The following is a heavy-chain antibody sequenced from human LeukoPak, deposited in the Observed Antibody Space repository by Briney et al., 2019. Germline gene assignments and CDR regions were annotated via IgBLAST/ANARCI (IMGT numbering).Heavy chain of an antibody. CDR2: INPSGGST. CDR3: ARDLRFLEWLLIGWFDP. D-gene: IGHD3-3*01. CDR1: GGTFSSYA. J-gene: IGHJ5*02. V-gene: IGHV1-46*01. Sequence: ASVKVSCKASGGTFSSYAISWVRQAPGQGLEWMGIINPSGGSTSYAQKLQGRVTMTTDTSTSTAYMELRSLRSDDTAVYYCARDLRFLEWLLIGWFDPWGQGTLVTVSS.